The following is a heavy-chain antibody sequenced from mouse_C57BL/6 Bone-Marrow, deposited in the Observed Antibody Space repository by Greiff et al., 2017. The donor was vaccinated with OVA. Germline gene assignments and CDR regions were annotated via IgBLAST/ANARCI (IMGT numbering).Heavy chain of an antibody. Sequence: QVHVKQPGAELVKPGASVKLSCKASGYTFTSYWMQWVKQRPGQGLEWIGEIDPSDSYTNYNQKFKGKATLTVDTSSSTAYMQLSSLTSEDSAVYYCARDGNWGQGTLVTVSA. CDR3: ARDGN. CDR1: GYTFTSYW. CDR2: IDPSDSYT. V-gene: IGHV1-50*01. D-gene: IGHD2-1*01. J-gene: IGHJ3*01.